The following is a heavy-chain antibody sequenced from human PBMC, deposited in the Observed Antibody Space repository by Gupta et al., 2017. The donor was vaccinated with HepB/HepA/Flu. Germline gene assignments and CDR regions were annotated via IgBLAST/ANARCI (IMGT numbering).Heavy chain of an antibody. CDR3: ARDSGVAVADFFDY. CDR2: THNAGNT. Sequence: EVLLVESGGGLIQPGGSLRLSCAASGFTVSGKYMTWVRQAPGKGLEWVSVTHNAGNTYYADSVKGRFTISRDNSKNTLYLHMIRLRAEDTAVYYCARDSGVAVADFFDYWGQGTLVTVSS. J-gene: IGHJ4*02. CDR1: GFTVSGKY. D-gene: IGHD6-19*01. V-gene: IGHV3-53*01.